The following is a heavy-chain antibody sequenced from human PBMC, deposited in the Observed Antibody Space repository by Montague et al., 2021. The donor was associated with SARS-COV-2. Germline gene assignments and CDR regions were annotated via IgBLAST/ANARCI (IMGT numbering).Heavy chain of an antibody. V-gene: IGHV6-1*01. CDR3: ARGAYHDLYYYYHGMDV. CDR2: TYYRSQWYE. CDR1: GDSVSSKSAA. Sequence: CAISGDSVSSKSAAWNWIRQSPSRGFEWLGRTYYRSQWYEDYAVSVKGRITIKPDTSKNQFSLHLESVSPDDTALYYCARGAYHDLYYYYHGMDVWGRGTTVSVSS. D-gene: IGHD2-2*01. J-gene: IGHJ6*02.